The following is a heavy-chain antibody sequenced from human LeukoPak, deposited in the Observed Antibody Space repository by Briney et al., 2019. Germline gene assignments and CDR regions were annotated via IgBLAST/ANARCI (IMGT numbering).Heavy chain of an antibody. Sequence: GGSLRLSCAASGFTFSSYEMNWVRQAPGRGLEWVSYISSSGSTIYYADSVQGRFTISRDNAKNSLYLQMSSLRAEDTAVYYCARNDYNFDYWGQGTLVTVSS. CDR1: GFTFSSYE. D-gene: IGHD3-16*01. CDR3: ARNDYNFDY. J-gene: IGHJ4*02. CDR2: ISSSGSTI. V-gene: IGHV3-48*03.